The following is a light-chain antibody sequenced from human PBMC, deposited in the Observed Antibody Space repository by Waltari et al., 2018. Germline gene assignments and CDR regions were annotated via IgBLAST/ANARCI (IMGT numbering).Light chain of an antibody. V-gene: IGKV3-20*01. CDR3: QKYGSLPAT. CDR2: DGS. CDR1: QSVSRY. Sequence: EIVLTQSPGTLSLSPGERATLSCRASQSVSRYLAWYQQKTGQAPRLLIYDGSSRATGIPDRCSGSGSGTDFSLTISRLEPEDFAVYYCQKYGSLPATFGQGTKVEIK. J-gene: IGKJ1*01.